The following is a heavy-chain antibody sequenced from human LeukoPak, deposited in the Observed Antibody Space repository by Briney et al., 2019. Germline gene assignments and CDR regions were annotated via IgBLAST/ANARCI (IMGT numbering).Heavy chain of an antibody. CDR2: IYPGDFDT. V-gene: IGHV5-51*01. D-gene: IGHD2-15*01. CDR3: ARSEGHCSDGACYAQKVIDH. J-gene: IGHJ4*02. Sequence: GESLKISCKGSGYTFTTYWIGWVRQMPGKGLEWMGIIYPGDFDTRYSPSFQGQVTISVDKSINTAYLQWRSLKASDTAMYYCARSEGHCSDGACYAQKVIDHWGQGTLVTVSS. CDR1: GYTFTTYW.